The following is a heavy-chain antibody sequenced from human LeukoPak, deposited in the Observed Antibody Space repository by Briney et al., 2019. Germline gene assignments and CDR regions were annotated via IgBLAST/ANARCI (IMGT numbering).Heavy chain of an antibody. CDR3: AKDSAPYYDFWSGYYPPDY. V-gene: IGHV3-23*01. D-gene: IGHD3-3*01. CDR1: GFTFSSYA. Sequence: GGSLRLSCAASGFTFSSYAMSWVRQAPGKGLEWVSAISGSGGSTYYADSVKGRFTISRGNSKNTLYLQMNSLRAEDTAVYYCAKDSAPYYDFWSGYYPPDYWGQGTLVTVSS. J-gene: IGHJ4*02. CDR2: ISGSGGST.